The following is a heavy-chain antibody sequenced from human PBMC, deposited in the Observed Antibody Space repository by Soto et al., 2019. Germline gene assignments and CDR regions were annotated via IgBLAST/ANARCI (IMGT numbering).Heavy chain of an antibody. CDR3: ARVNGRITIFGVVILRFNWFDP. Sequence: NPSETLSLTCAVYGGSFSGYYWSWIRQPPGKGLEWIGEINHSGSTNYNPSLKSRVTISVDTSKNQFSLKLSSVTAADTAVYYCARVNGRITIFGVVILRFNWFDPWGQGTLVTVSS. V-gene: IGHV4-34*01. CDR1: GGSFSGYY. CDR2: INHSGST. J-gene: IGHJ5*02. D-gene: IGHD3-3*01.